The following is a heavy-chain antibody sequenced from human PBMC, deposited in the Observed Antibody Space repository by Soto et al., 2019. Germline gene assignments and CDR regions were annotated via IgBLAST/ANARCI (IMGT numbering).Heavy chain of an antibody. CDR2: VTSSPSSM. CDR1: GFTFSGFS. CDR3: AREADFASSGYVLDY. D-gene: IGHD3-22*01. Sequence: PXGSLRLSCAASGFTFSGFSMNWVRQAPGKGLEWVSSVTSSPSSMFYADSVKGRFTISRDDAKDSLFLQMNSLRADDTAVYYCAREADFASSGYVLDYWGLGTLVTVSS. V-gene: IGHV3-21*01. J-gene: IGHJ4*02.